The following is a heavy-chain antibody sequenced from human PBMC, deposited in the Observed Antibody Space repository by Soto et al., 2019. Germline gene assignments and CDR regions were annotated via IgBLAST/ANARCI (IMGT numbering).Heavy chain of an antibody. CDR1: GYTFTGYG. J-gene: IGHJ6*02. D-gene: IGHD6-13*01. CDR3: ARDYIAAAGPLYYYYYGMDV. CDR2: ISAYNGNT. Sequence: ASVKVSCKASGYTFTGYGVSWVRQAPGQGLEWMGWISAYNGNTNYAQKLQGRVTMTTDTSTSTAYMELRSLRSDDTAVYYCARDYIAAAGPLYYYYYGMDVWGQGTTVTVSS. V-gene: IGHV1-18*01.